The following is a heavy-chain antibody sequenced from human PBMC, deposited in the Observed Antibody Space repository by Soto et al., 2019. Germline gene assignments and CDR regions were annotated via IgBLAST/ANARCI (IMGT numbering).Heavy chain of an antibody. CDR1: GGTFSSYA. D-gene: IGHD4-17*01. Sequence: SVKVTCKASGGTFSSYAISWVRQAPGQGLEWMGGIIPIFGTANYAQKFQGRVTITADESTSTAYMELSSLRSEDTAVYYCAREGGQDYGGNSHAFDIWGQGTMVTVSS. CDR3: AREGGQDYGGNSHAFDI. J-gene: IGHJ3*02. CDR2: IIPIFGTA. V-gene: IGHV1-69*13.